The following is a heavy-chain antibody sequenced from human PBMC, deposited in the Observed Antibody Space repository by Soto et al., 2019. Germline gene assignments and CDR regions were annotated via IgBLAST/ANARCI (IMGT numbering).Heavy chain of an antibody. J-gene: IGHJ6*02. V-gene: IGHV3-23*01. CDR2: ISGSGGST. Sequence: VQLLESGGGLVQPGGSLRLSCAASGFTFSSYAMSWVRQAPGKGLEWVSAISGSGGSTYYADSVKGRFTISRDNSKNTLYLQMNSLRAEDTAVYYCAKTRARERNWNYGYYYYGMDVWGQGTTVTVSS. D-gene: IGHD1-7*01. CDR3: AKTRARERNWNYGYYYYGMDV. CDR1: GFTFSSYA.